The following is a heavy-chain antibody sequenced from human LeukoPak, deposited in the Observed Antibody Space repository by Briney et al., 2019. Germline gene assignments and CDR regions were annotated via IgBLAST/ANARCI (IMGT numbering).Heavy chain of an antibody. V-gene: IGHV2-70*11. Sequence: SGPTLVNPTQTLTLTCTFSGFSLTTSGMCVSWIRQPPGKALDWLARIDWDDNKYYATSLKTRLSISKDPSKNQVVLTMTNMDPVDTGTYYCARSWAPYYYDDSGSQPLYYYYYYMDVWGKGTTVTVSS. CDR1: GFSLTTSGMC. D-gene: IGHD3-22*01. J-gene: IGHJ6*03. CDR2: IDWDDNK. CDR3: ARSWAPYYYDDSGSQPLYYYYYYMDV.